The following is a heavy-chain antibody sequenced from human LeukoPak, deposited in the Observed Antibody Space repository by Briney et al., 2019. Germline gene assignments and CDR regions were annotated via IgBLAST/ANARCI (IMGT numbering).Heavy chain of an antibody. Sequence: GGSLRLSCAASGFTFSSYSMNWVRQAPGKGLEWVSSISSSSSYIYYADSVKGRFTISRDNAKNSLYLQMNSLRAEDTAVYYCARGIGVGIVGATSCYFDYWGQGTLVTVSS. J-gene: IGHJ4*02. D-gene: IGHD1-26*01. V-gene: IGHV3-21*01. CDR3: ARGIGVGIVGATSCYFDY. CDR1: GFTFSSYS. CDR2: ISSSSSYI.